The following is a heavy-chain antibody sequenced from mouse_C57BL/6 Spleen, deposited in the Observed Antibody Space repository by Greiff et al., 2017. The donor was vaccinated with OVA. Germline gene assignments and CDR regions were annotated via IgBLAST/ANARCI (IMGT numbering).Heavy chain of an antibody. CDR3: ARGGYDAMDY. V-gene: IGHV1-54*01. Sequence: QVQLQQSGAELVRPGTSVKLSCKASGYAFTNYLIEWVKQRPGKGLEWIGVINPGSGGTNYNEKFKGKATLTADKSSSTAYMQLSSLTSEDSAVYFCARGGYDAMDYWGQGTSVTVSS. CDR2: INPGSGGT. D-gene: IGHD1-1*02. J-gene: IGHJ4*01. CDR1: GYAFTNYL.